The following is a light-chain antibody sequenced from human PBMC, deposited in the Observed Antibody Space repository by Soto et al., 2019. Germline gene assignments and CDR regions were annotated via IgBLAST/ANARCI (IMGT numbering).Light chain of an antibody. Sequence: VMTQSPDTLSVSPGERATLSCRASQSVSSYLAWYQQKPGQAPRLLIYDASNRATGIPARFSGSGSGTDFTLTISSLEPEDFAVYYCQQRSNWLWTFGQGTKVDIK. CDR3: QQRSNWLWT. CDR2: DAS. J-gene: IGKJ1*01. CDR1: QSVSSY. V-gene: IGKV3-11*01.